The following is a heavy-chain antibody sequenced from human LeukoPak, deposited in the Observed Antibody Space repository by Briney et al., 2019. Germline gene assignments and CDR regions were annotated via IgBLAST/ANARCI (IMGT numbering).Heavy chain of an antibody. V-gene: IGHV3-66*01. D-gene: IGHD2-21*01. CDR3: ARDRIEGATSDFDY. CDR1: GLTVRDNF. CDR2: LYRGGNT. Sequence: QPGGSLRLSCAAYGLTVRDNFMSWVRQAPGEGLEWVSVLYRGGNTYYADSVRGRFTISRDNSKNMVYLQMNSLTAEDTAVYYCARDRIEGATSDFDYWGQGTLVTVSS. J-gene: IGHJ4*02.